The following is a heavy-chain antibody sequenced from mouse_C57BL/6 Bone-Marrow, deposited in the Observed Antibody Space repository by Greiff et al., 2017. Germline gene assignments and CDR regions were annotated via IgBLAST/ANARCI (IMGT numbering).Heavy chain of an antibody. J-gene: IGHJ3*01. CDR1: GFNIKDDY. CDR2: IDPENGDT. V-gene: IGHV14-4*01. Sequence: VQLQQSGAELVRPGASVKLSCTASGFNIKDDYMHWVKQRPEQGLEWIGWIDPENGDTEYAPKFKGKATITADTSSNTAYLQLSSLTSEDTAVYYCTPTGDWFAYWGQGTLVTVSA. CDR3: TPTGDWFAY.